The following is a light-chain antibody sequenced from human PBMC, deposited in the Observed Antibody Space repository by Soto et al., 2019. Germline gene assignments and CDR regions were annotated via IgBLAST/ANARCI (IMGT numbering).Light chain of an antibody. J-gene: IGLJ3*02. V-gene: IGLV2-14*01. CDR1: NSDVGYSNY. CDR3: SSHTTSTTGV. CDR2: EVN. Sequence: QSVLTQPASVSGSPGQSITISCTGTNSDVGYSNYVSWYQQHPGKAPKLMIYEVNNRPSGVSNRFSGSKSGNTASLTISGLQAEDEADYYCSSHTTSTTGVFGGGTKLTVL.